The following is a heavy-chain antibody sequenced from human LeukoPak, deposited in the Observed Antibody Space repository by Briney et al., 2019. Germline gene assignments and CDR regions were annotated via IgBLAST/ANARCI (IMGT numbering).Heavy chain of an antibody. CDR1: GFTFSSYG. J-gene: IGHJ4*02. Sequence: GGSLRLSCAASGFTFSSYGMHWVRQAPGKGLEWVAVISYDGSNKGYADSVKGRFALSRDNSKNTLYLQMNSLRAEDTAVYYCAKEMKPWMHFDYWGQGTLVTVSS. D-gene: IGHD5-12*01. V-gene: IGHV3-30*18. CDR2: ISYDGSNK. CDR3: AKEMKPWMHFDY.